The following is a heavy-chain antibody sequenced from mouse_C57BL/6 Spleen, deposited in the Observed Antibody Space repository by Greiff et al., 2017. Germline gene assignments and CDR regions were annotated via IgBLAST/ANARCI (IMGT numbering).Heavy chain of an antibody. V-gene: IGHV1-62-2*01. J-gene: IGHJ2*01. CDR3: ARHGNYDYDGGYYFDY. D-gene: IGHD2-4*01. CDR2: FYPGSGSI. CDR1: GYTFTEYT. Sequence: QVQLQQSGAELVKPGASVKLSCKASGYTFTEYTIHWVKQRSGQGLEWIGWFYPGSGSIKYNEKFKDKAPLTADKSSSTVYMELSRLTSEDSAVYFCARHGNYDYDGGYYFDYWGQGTTLTVSS.